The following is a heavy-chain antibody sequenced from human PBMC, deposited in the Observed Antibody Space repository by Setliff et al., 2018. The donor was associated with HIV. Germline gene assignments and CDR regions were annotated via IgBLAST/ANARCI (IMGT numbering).Heavy chain of an antibody. V-gene: IGHV3-15*01. CDR2: IKSGGTA. Sequence: PGGSLRLLCAASGLSFSGAWMRWVRQAPGKGMEWVAQIKSGGTADYAALMKGRFTISRDESQNVVSLQMDSLKTEDTAVYYCSADLPDSAPYCFDDWGQGALVTVSS. CDR1: GLSFSGAW. D-gene: IGHD2-15*01. CDR3: SADLPDSAPYCFDD. J-gene: IGHJ4*02.